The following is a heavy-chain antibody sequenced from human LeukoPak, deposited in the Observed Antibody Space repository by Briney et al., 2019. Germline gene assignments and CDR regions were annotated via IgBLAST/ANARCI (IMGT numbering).Heavy chain of an antibody. Sequence: QPGGSLRLSCAASGFTFCNHWMSWVRQAPGKGLEWVANIRQDGNEKKYADSVKGRFTISRDNAKNSLYLQMNSLRAEDTALYYCAKDGFDPWGQGTLVTVSS. V-gene: IGHV3-7*03. CDR3: AKDGFDP. CDR1: GFTFCNHW. CDR2: IRQDGNEK. J-gene: IGHJ5*02.